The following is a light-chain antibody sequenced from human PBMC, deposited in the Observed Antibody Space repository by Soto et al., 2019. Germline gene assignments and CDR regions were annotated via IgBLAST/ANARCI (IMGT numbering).Light chain of an antibody. J-gene: IGKJ2*01. CDR2: GAS. CDR3: QHYGSSAYT. Sequence: IVLTQSPGTLSLSTGERATLSCRASQSVRSNYLAWYQQKPGQAPRLLIYGASSRATGIPDRFSGSGSGTDFTLTISRLEPEDFAVYYCQHYGSSAYTFGQGTTLEIK. CDR1: QSVRSNY. V-gene: IGKV3-20*01.